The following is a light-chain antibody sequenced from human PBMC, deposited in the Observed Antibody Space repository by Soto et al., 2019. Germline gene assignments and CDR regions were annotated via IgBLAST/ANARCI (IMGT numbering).Light chain of an antibody. CDR2: KAS. Sequence: DIRMTQSPSTLSASVEDRVTITCRASQSVGSWLAWYQQKPGKAPNLLIYKASSLESGVPSRFSGSGSGTEFTLTISSLQPDDFATYYCQQYNSYYLTFGQGTKVEIK. V-gene: IGKV1-5*03. J-gene: IGKJ1*01. CDR3: QQYNSYYLT. CDR1: QSVGSW.